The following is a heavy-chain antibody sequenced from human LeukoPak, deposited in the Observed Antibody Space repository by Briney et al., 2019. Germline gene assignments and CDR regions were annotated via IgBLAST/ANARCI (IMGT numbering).Heavy chain of an antibody. J-gene: IGHJ4*02. CDR1: GFTLSSYA. V-gene: IGHV3-23*01. D-gene: IGHD3-22*01. Sequence: GGSLRLSCAASGFTLSSYAMSWVRQAPGKGLEWVSAISGSGGSTYYADSVKGRFTISRDSSKNTLYLQMNSLRAEDTAVYYCAKDHPFDYYYDSSGYFLHWGQGTLVTVSS. CDR2: ISGSGGST. CDR3: AKDHPFDYYYDSSGYFLH.